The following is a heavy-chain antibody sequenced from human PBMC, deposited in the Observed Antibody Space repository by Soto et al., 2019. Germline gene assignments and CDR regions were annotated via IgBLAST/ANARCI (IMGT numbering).Heavy chain of an antibody. CDR3: ARRRIVPTTNFDY. CDR1: GGSITSSSFY. J-gene: IGHJ4*02. Sequence: PSETLSLTCTVSGGSITSSSFYWGWIRQPPGKGLEWIGHIFHTGATYYNPTLKSRLRMSVDTSKNQFSLNLSSVTATDTAVYYGARRRIVPTTNFDYWGQGTLVTVSS. CDR2: IFHTGAT. V-gene: IGHV4-39*01. D-gene: IGHD1-26*01.